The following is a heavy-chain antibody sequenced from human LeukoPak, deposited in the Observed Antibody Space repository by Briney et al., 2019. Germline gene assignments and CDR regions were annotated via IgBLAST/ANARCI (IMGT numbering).Heavy chain of an antibody. Sequence: ASVKVSCKVSGYTLTELSMHWVRQAPGKGLEWMGGFGPEDGETIYAQKFQGRVTMTEDTSTDTAYMELSSLRSEDTAVYYCATLPAATGYYYYMDVWGKGTTVTVSS. D-gene: IGHD2-2*01. CDR2: FGPEDGET. V-gene: IGHV1-24*01. J-gene: IGHJ6*03. CDR1: GYTLTELS. CDR3: ATLPAATGYYYYMDV.